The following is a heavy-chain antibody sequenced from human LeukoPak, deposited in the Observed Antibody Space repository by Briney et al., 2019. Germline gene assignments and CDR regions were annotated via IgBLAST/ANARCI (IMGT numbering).Heavy chain of an antibody. Sequence: PGGSLRLSCAASGFSFNNYVMSWVRQAPGKGLEWVSGLSAGGDNKYYAESVKGRFTISRDNSKNTLHLQMNSLRAEDTAVYYCARAVSGGIFDYWGQGILVIVSS. CDR1: GFSFNNYV. CDR2: LSAGGDNK. V-gene: IGHV3-23*01. CDR3: ARAVSGGIFDY. D-gene: IGHD3-10*01. J-gene: IGHJ4*02.